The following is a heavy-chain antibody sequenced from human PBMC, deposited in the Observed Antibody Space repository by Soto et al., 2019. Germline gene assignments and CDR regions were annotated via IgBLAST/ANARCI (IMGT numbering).Heavy chain of an antibody. D-gene: IGHD1-26*01. CDR1: GGYISSSSYY. CDR3: ARPSYTYYGMDV. J-gene: IGHJ6*02. V-gene: IGHV4-39*01. Sequence: QLQLQESGPGLVKPSETLSLTCTVSGGYISSSSYYWGWIRQPPGKGLVWIGSIYYSGSTYYNPSLKSLVTISVHTSKNQFSLKLSSVTAADTAVYYCARPSYTYYGMDVWTQGTTVTVSS. CDR2: IYYSGST.